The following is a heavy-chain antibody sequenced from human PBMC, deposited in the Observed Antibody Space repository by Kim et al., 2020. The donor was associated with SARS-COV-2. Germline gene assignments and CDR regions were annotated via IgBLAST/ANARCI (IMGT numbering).Heavy chain of an antibody. D-gene: IGHD5-12*01. V-gene: IGHV1-69*01. Sequence: AQEFHGRVTITADESTSTAYMELSRLRSEDTAVYYCARHRYSGYDFPLDYWGQGTLVTVSS. CDR3: ARHRYSGYDFPLDY. J-gene: IGHJ4*02.